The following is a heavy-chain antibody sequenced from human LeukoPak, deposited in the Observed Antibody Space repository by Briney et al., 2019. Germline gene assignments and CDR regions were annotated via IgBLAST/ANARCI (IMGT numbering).Heavy chain of an antibody. D-gene: IGHD2-15*01. CDR2: INPNSGGT. V-gene: IGHV1-2*06. Sequence: GGSLRLSCAASGFTFSSYGMHWVRQAPGQGLEWMGRINPNSGGTNYAQKFQGRVTMTRDTSISTAYMELSRLRSDDTAVYYCARDAVAATPGFLYYYYYMDVWGKGTTVTVSS. CDR3: ARDAVAATPGFLYYYYYMDV. CDR1: GFTFSSYG. J-gene: IGHJ6*03.